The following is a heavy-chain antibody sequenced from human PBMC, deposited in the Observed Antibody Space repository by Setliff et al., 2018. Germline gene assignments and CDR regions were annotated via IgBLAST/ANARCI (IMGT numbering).Heavy chain of an antibody. CDR2: IDPSGDYT. J-gene: IGHJ3*02. D-gene: IGHD5-18*01. CDR1: GGTFSSYG. CDR3: AREGGDGYDHGFDI. Sequence: ASVKVSCKASGGTFSSYGISWVRQAPGQGLEWMGIIDPSGDYTNYAQNLQDRVTMTTDTSTSTAYMELRSLRSDDTAIYYCAREGGDGYDHGFDIWGQGTMVTVSS. V-gene: IGHV1-18*01.